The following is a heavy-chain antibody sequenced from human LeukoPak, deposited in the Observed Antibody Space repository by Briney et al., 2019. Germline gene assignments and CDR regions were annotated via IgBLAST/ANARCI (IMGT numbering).Heavy chain of an antibody. V-gene: IGHV3-33*01. CDR1: GFTFSSYG. CDR2: IWYDGSNK. D-gene: IGHD3-10*01. J-gene: IGHJ5*02. Sequence: GGSLRLSCAASGFTFSSYGMHWVRQAPGKGLEWVAVIWYDGSNKYYADSVKGRFTISRDNSKNTLYLQMNSLRAEDTAVYYCARAVGELLGETNWFDPWGQGTLVTVSS. CDR3: ARAVGELLGETNWFDP.